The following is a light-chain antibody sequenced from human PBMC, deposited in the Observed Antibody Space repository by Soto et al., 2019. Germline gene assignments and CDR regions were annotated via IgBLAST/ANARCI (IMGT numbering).Light chain of an antibody. CDR2: DAS. CDR1: QSISSW. V-gene: IGKV1-5*01. CDR3: QHYKSYSPWT. J-gene: IGKJ1*01. Sequence: DIKMTQSPSTLSASVGDRVTITCSASQSISSWLAWYQQKPGKAPKLLIYDASSLESGVPSRFSGSGSGTEFTLTISILQPDDFASYYCQHYKSYSPWTFGQGTKVDIK.